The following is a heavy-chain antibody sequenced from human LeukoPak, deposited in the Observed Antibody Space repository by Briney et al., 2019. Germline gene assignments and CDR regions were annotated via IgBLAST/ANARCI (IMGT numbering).Heavy chain of an antibody. CDR3: TIPNGHWFDP. J-gene: IGHJ5*02. CDR2: IKSKTDGGAT. CDR1: GFTFSIAW. V-gene: IGHV3-15*01. Sequence: PGGSLRLSCAASGFTFSIAWMSWARQAPGKGLEWVGRIKSKTDGGATDYAAPVKGRFTISRDDSKNTLYLQMNSLKTEDTAIYYCTIPNGHWFDPWGQGTLVTASS.